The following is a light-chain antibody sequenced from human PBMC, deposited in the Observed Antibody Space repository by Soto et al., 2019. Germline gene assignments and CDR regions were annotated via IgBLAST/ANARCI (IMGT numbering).Light chain of an antibody. CDR2: GAS. Sequence: EIVLTQSPATLSVSPGYRFTLSCRASQSVDINLAWYQQKAGQAPRLLVYGASTKATDMPGRFSGRGSGTEFTLTINNLQSEDFEVYYCQQYRNWPRTFGQGTKVDIK. V-gene: IGKV3-15*01. J-gene: IGKJ1*01. CDR1: QSVDIN. CDR3: QQYRNWPRT.